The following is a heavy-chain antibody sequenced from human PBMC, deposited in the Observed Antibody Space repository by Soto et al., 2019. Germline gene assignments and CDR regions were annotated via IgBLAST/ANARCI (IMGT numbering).Heavy chain of an antibody. CDR2: INHSGST. D-gene: IGHD3-22*01. J-gene: IGHJ5*02. CDR1: GGSFSRYY. V-gene: IGHV4-34*01. CDR3: ARLGNYYDSSGYYINWFDP. Sequence: SETLSLTCAVYGGSFSRYYWSWVRQPPGKGLEWIGGINHSGSTYYNPSLKSRVTISVDTSKNQFSLKLSSVTAADTAVYYCARLGNYYDSSGYYINWFDPWGQGTLVTVSS.